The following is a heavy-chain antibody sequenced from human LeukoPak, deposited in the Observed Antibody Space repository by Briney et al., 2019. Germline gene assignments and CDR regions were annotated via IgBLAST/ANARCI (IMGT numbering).Heavy chain of an antibody. V-gene: IGHV3-30*02. CDR3: AKDHDSSGYNDAFDI. Sequence: GGSLRLSGAASGFIFSNYGMHWVRQAPGKGLEWVAFIRYDGSNKYYADSVKGRFTISRDNSKNTLYLHMDSLRTEDTAVYYCAKDHDSSGYNDAFDIWGQGTMVTVSS. CDR1: GFIFSNYG. D-gene: IGHD3-22*01. CDR2: IRYDGSNK. J-gene: IGHJ3*02.